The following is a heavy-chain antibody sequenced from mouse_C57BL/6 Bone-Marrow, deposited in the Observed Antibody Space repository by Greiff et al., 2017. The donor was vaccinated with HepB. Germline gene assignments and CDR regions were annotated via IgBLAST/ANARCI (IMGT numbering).Heavy chain of an antibody. Sequence: EVQVVESGGGLVQPGGSMKLSCAASGFTFSDAWMDWVRQSPEKGLEWVAEIRNKANNHATYYAESVKGRFTISRDDSKSSVYLQMNRLRAEDTGIYYCTGYYDYAYWYFAVWGTGTTVTVSS. J-gene: IGHJ1*03. CDR1: GFTFSDAW. V-gene: IGHV6-6*01. CDR2: IRNKANNHAT. D-gene: IGHD2-4*01. CDR3: TGYYDYAYWYFAV.